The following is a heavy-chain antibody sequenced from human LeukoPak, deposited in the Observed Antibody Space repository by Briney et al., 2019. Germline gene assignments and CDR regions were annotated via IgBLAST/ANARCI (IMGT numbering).Heavy chain of an antibody. CDR1: GGSIRSSH. J-gene: IGHJ5*02. V-gene: IGHV4-4*07. D-gene: IGHD7-27*01. Sequence: PSETLSLTCTVSGGSIRSSHWSWIRQPAGKGLEWIAIIYNSGGTNYNPSLKSRVTISRDASKNQFSLTLTSVTAADTAVYYCACDLTVPPYNWFDPWGQGTLVTVSS. CDR3: ACDLTVPPYNWFDP. CDR2: IYNSGGT.